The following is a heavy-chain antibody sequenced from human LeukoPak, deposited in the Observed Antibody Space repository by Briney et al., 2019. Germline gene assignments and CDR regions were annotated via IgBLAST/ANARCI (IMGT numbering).Heavy chain of an antibody. Sequence: GRSLRLSCAASGFTFSSSGMHWVRQAPGKGLEWVAVISYDGSNKYYADSVKGRFTISRDNSKNTLYLQMNSLRAGDTAVYYCAKDSYDRSGYYYYYFAYWGQGTQVTVSS. D-gene: IGHD3-22*01. CDR3: AKDSYDRSGYYYYYFAY. CDR1: GFTFSSSG. V-gene: IGHV3-30*18. CDR2: ISYDGSNK. J-gene: IGHJ4*02.